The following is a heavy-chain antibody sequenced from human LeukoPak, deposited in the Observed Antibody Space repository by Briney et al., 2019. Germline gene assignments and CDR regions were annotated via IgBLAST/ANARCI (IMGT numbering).Heavy chain of an antibody. CDR3: ARGSDYYDSSGYYDDAFDI. CDR2: INPNSGGT. Sequence: ASVKVSCKASGYTFTGYYMHWVRQAPGQGLEWMGWINPNSGGTNYAQKFQGRVTMTRDTSISTAYMELSRLRSDDTAVYYCARGSDYYDSSGYYDDAFDIWGQGTMGTVSS. D-gene: IGHD3-22*01. V-gene: IGHV1-2*02. CDR1: GYTFTGYY. J-gene: IGHJ3*02.